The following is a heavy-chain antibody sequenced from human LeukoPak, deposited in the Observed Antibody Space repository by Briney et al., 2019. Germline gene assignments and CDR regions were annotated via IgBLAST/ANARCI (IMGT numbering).Heavy chain of an antibody. CDR1: GGSISSYY. D-gene: IGHD3-10*01. CDR2: IYYSGST. V-gene: IGHV4-59*01. Sequence: PSETLSLTCTVSGGSISSYYWSWIRQPPGKGLEWIGYIYYSGSTNYNPSLKSRVTISVDTSKNQFSLKLSSVTAADTAVYYCARGSGSGSISGQYSPFTYYYYGMDVWGQGTTVTVSS. J-gene: IGHJ6*02. CDR3: ARGSGSGSISGQYSPFTYYYYGMDV.